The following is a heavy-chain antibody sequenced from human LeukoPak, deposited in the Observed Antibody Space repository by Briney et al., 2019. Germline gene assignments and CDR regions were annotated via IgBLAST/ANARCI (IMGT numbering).Heavy chain of an antibody. CDR3: ARAQEWGFSYCYMDV. CDR2: INHSGST. J-gene: IGHJ6*03. CDR1: GGPFSGSY. V-gene: IGHV4-34*01. D-gene: IGHD3-3*01. Sequence: KPSETLSLTCAVYGGPFSGSYWSWIRQPPGKGLEWLGEINHSGSTNYNPSLKSRVTISVDTSKDQFSLKLSSVTAADTAVYYCARAQEWGFSYCYMDVWGKGTTVTVSS.